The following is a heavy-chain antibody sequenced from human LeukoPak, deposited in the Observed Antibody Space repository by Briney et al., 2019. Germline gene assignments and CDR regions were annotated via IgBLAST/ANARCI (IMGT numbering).Heavy chain of an antibody. Sequence: SETLSLTCAVYGGSFSGYYWSWIRQPPGKGLEWIGEINHSGSTNYNPSLKSRVTISVDTSKNQFSLKLSFVTAADTAVYYCARWGRYSSRGFDPWGQGTLVTVSS. J-gene: IGHJ5*02. CDR3: ARWGRYSSRGFDP. CDR2: INHSGST. D-gene: IGHD6-13*01. V-gene: IGHV4-34*01. CDR1: GGSFSGYY.